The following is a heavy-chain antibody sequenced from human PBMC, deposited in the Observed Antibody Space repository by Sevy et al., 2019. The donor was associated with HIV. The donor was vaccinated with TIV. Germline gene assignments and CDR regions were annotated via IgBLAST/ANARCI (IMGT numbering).Heavy chain of an antibody. Sequence: SQTLSLTCAISGDSVSSNSAAWNWIRQSPSRGLEWLGRTYYRSKWYNDYAVSVKSGITINPDTSKNQFSLRLNSVTPEDTAVYYCARTLGDIVVVPAAHYYYYYGMDVWGQGTTVTVSS. J-gene: IGHJ6*02. D-gene: IGHD2-2*01. V-gene: IGHV6-1*01. CDR1: GDSVSSNSAA. CDR2: TYYRSKWYN. CDR3: ARTLGDIVVVPAAHYYYYYGMDV.